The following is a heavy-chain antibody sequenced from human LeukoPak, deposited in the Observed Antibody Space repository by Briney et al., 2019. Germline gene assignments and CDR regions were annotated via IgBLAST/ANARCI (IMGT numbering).Heavy chain of an antibody. CDR1: GGTFSSYA. V-gene: IGHV1-69*04. Sequence: SVKVSCKASGGTFSSYAISWVRQAPGQGLEWMGRIIPILGIANYAQKFQGRVTITADKSTSTAYMELSSLRSEDTAVYYCAKTGGYSGYDRNYFDYWGQGTLVTVSS. D-gene: IGHD5-12*01. J-gene: IGHJ4*02. CDR2: IIPILGIA. CDR3: AKTGGYSGYDRNYFDY.